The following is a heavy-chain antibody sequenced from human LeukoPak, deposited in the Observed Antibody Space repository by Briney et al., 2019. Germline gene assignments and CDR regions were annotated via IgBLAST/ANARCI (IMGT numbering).Heavy chain of an antibody. J-gene: IGHJ5*02. Sequence: GASVKVSCKASGYTFTSYGISWVRQAPGQGLEWMGWISAYNGNTNYAQKLQGRVTMTTDTSTSTAYMELRSLRSDDTAVYYCARPRGFGELGNWFDPWGQGTLDTVSS. CDR3: ARPRGFGELGNWFDP. CDR1: GYTFTSYG. V-gene: IGHV1-18*01. D-gene: IGHD3-10*01. CDR2: ISAYNGNT.